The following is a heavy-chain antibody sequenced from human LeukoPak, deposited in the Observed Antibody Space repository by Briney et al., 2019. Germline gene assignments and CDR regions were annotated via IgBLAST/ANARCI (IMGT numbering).Heavy chain of an antibody. J-gene: IGHJ5*02. V-gene: IGHV3-30*04. CDR1: GFPFISYT. CDR2: VLYDGSDQ. D-gene: IGHD3-3*01. Sequence: GPLPLSSAASGFPFISYTMHWVRQAPGKGLEWVAFVLYDGSDQYYADSVKGRFTISRDNSKNTVYLQMNSLTVEDTAVYYCARDVQSGSLDPWGQGTLVTVSS. CDR3: ARDVQSGSLDP.